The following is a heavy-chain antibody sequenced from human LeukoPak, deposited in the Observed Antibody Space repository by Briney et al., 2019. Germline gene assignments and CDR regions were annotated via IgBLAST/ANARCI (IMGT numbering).Heavy chain of an antibody. V-gene: IGHV3-48*03. J-gene: IGHJ3*01. CDR2: ISGTGSTR. CDR1: GFTFSSYE. Sequence: GGSLRLSCAASGFTFSSYEMNWVRQAPGKGLEWVSYISGTGSTRYYADSVKGRFTISRDNAQNALYLQMNSLRAEDTAVYFCARDKNNRILMPGVDAFDFWGQGTMVTVSS. D-gene: IGHD1-14*01. CDR3: ARDKNNRILMPGVDAFDF.